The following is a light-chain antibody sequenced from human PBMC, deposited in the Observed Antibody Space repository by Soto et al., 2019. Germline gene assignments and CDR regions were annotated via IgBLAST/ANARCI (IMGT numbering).Light chain of an antibody. J-gene: IGKJ1*01. CDR2: DAS. Sequence: EIVLTQSPGTLSLSPGERATLSCRASQSVSSNYLAWYQQKPGQAPRPLIYDASSRATGIPDRFSGSGAGTVFTLTISRLESEDFAVYYCQQYGSSPWTFGQGTKVEIK. CDR3: QQYGSSPWT. CDR1: QSVSSNY. V-gene: IGKV3-20*01.